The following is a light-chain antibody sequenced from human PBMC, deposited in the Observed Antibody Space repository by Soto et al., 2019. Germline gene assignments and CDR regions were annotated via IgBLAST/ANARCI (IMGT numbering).Light chain of an antibody. CDR2: DVG. V-gene: IGLV2-14*01. J-gene: IGLJ1*01. Sequence: QSALTQPASVSGSPGQSITISCTGTSSDVGGYNYVSWYQQHPGKAPKLIIYDVGNRPSGVSNRFSGSKSGNTASLTISGLQAEDEADYTSSSLYVFGTGTKLTVL. CDR3: SSLYV. CDR1: SSDVGGYNY.